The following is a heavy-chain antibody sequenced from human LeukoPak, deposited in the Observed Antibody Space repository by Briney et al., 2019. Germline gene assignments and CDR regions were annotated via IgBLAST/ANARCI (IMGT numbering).Heavy chain of an antibody. CDR2: ISSSGSRT. CDR1: RFTFSSYA. CDR3: AKEDSCSGDNCLVNYFEY. J-gene: IGHJ4*02. D-gene: IGHD2-15*01. Sequence: PGGSLRLSCAASRFTFSSYAMSWVRQTPGKGLEWVSGISSSGSRTFYGDSAKGRFTISRDNSKNTLHLQINSLRAEDTAVYYCAKEDSCSGDNCLVNYFEYWGPGTLVTVSS. V-gene: IGHV3-23*01.